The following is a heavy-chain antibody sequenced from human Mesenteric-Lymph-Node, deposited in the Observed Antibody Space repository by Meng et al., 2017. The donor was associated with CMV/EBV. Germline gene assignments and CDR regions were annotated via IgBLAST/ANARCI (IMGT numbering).Heavy chain of an antibody. Sequence: GESLKISCAASGFTFSTYGIHWVRQAPGKGLEWVGFIRSKAYGGTVEYAATVQGRIIISRDDSKSIAYLQMNSLKTEDTAVYYCTRGSNYYDSSGFFYWGQGTLVTVSS. J-gene: IGHJ4*02. D-gene: IGHD3-22*01. CDR3: TRGSNYYDSSGFFY. V-gene: IGHV3-49*04. CDR1: GFTFSTYG. CDR2: IRSKAYGGTV.